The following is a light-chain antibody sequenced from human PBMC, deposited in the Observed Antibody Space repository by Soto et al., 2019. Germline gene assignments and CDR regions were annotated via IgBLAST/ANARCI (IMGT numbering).Light chain of an antibody. V-gene: IGKV3-15*01. CDR1: QSVSSN. CDR2: GAS. CDR3: QQYNNWLPWT. Sequence: EIVMTQAQATLSLSPGESASRSCRASQSVSSNFACYQQKPGQAPRLLIDGASTRATGIAARFSGSGSGTEFTLTISILQSEDCAGYYCQQYNNWLPWTVGQGTKVELQ. J-gene: IGKJ1*01.